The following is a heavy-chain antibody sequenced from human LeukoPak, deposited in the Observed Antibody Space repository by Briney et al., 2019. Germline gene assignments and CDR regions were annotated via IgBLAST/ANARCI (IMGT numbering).Heavy chain of an antibody. D-gene: IGHD2/OR15-2a*01. J-gene: IGHJ4*02. CDR3: ARASLYDPGDY. CDR1: GGSFSGYY. V-gene: IGHV4-34*01. CDR2: INHSGST. Sequence: PSETLSLTCAVYGGSFSGYYWSWIRQPPGKGLEWIGEINHSGSTNYNPSLKSRVTISVDTSKNQFSLKLSSVTAADTAVYYCARASLYDPGDYWGQGTLVTVTS.